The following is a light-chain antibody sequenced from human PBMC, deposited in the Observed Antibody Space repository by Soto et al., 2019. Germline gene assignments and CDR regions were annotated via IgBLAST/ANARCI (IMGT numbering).Light chain of an antibody. V-gene: IGKV1-39*01. CDR1: QSISSY. CDR3: QQSYSTHLT. CDR2: AAS. Sequence: DIQMTQSPSSLSASVGDRVTITCRASQSISSYLNWYQQKPGKAPKLLIYAASSLQSGVPSRFSGSGSGTDFTLTISSLQPEDFATYYCQQSYSTHLTFGGGTKVETK. J-gene: IGKJ4*01.